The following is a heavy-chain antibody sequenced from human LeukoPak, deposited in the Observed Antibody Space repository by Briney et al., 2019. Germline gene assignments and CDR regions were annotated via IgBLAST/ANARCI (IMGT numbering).Heavy chain of an antibody. CDR3: ATDYDILTGYYFYFQH. J-gene: IGHJ1*01. CDR2: INTNTGNP. Sequence: GASVKVSCKASGYTFTSYAMNWVRQAPGQGLEWMGWINTNTGNPTYAQGFTGRFVFSLDTSVSTAYLQISSLKAEDTAVYYCATDYDILTGYYFYFQHWGQGTPVTVSS. CDR1: GYTFTSYA. D-gene: IGHD3-9*01. V-gene: IGHV7-4-1*02.